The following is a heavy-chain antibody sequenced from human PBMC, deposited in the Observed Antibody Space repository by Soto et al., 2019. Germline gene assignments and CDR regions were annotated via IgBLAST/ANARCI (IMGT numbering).Heavy chain of an antibody. D-gene: IGHD3-10*01. CDR1: GFTFSNAW. CDR3: TTVPFYYGSGSLDYYYYGMDV. CDR2: IKSKTDGGTT. Sequence: GGSLRLSCAASGFTFSNAWMNWVRQAPGKGLEWVGRIKSKTDGGTTDYAAPVKGRFTISRDDSKNTLYLQMNSLKTEDTAVYYCTTVPFYYGSGSLDYYYYGMDVWGQGTTVTVSS. J-gene: IGHJ6*02. V-gene: IGHV3-15*07.